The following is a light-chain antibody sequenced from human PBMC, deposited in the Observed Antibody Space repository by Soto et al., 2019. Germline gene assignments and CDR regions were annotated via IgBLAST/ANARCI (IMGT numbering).Light chain of an antibody. V-gene: IGKV1-9*01. Sequence: IQLTQSPSSLSASVGDRVTITCRASQGISSYLVWYQQKAGKAPKLLLYSASTLQSGVPSRFSGSGSGTDFTLPISSLQPEDFATYYCQQLNSYPITFGQGTRLEIK. CDR1: QGISSY. J-gene: IGKJ5*01. CDR3: QQLNSYPIT. CDR2: SAS.